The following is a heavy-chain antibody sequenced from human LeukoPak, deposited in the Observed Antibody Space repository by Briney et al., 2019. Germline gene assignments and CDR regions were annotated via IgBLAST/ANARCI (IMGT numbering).Heavy chain of an antibody. CDR3: ARGPRGSRCVYVHLDY. Sequence: GGPLSLSCAASGFTFSRYNMNWVRRPPGKGLVWVSYFSSCSSYIYYAVSVKGRFTIYRDNAKNSLYLQMNSLRAEDTAVYYCARGPRGSRCVYVHLDYWGQGTLVTVSS. D-gene: IGHD5/OR15-5a*01. CDR2: FSSCSSYI. CDR1: GFTFSRYN. J-gene: IGHJ4*02. V-gene: IGHV3-21*01.